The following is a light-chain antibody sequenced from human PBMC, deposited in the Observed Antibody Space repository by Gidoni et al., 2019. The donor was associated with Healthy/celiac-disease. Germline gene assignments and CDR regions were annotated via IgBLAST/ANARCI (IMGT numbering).Light chain of an antibody. V-gene: IGKV1-NL1*01. CDR3: QQYYSTPPRT. J-gene: IGKJ1*01. CDR2: AAS. Sequence: DIQMTQSPSSLSASVGDRVTITCRASQGISNSLAWYQQKPGKAPKLLLYAASRLECGVPSRFRGSGSGTDYTLTISSLQPEDFATYYCQQYYSTPPRTFGQGTKVEIK. CDR1: QGISNS.